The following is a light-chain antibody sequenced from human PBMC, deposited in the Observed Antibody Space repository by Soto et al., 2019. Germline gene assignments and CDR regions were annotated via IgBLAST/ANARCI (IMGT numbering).Light chain of an antibody. Sequence: DIQMTQSPSTLSASVGDRVTITCRASQSISSWLAWYQQKPGKAPKLLIYDASSLESGVPSRFSGSGSGTEFTLTISSLQTDDSATYYCQQYNSYPLTFGGGTKVDIK. V-gene: IGKV1-5*01. CDR3: QQYNSYPLT. J-gene: IGKJ4*01. CDR2: DAS. CDR1: QSISSW.